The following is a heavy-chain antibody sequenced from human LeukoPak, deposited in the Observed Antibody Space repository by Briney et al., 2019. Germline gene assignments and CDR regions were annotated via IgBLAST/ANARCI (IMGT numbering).Heavy chain of an antibody. CDR1: GFTFSNTW. J-gene: IGHJ4*02. V-gene: IGHV3-15*01. CDR3: ASWGGSGSFDY. D-gene: IGHD3-10*01. Sequence: GGSLRLSCAASGFTFSNTWMSWVRQAPGKGLEWVGRIKSKTDGGTTDYAAPVKGRSTISRDNSKNTLYLQMNSLRAEDTAVYYCASWGGSGSFDYWGQGTLVTVSS. CDR2: IKSKTDGGTT.